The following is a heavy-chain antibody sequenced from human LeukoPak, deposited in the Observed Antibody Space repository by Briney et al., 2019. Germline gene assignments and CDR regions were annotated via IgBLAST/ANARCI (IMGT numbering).Heavy chain of an antibody. Sequence: SETLSLTCTVSGGSISSSSYYWGWIRQPPGKGLEWIGGIYYSGSTYYNPSLKSRVTISVDTSKNQFSLKLTSVTAADTAVYYCVPQRGGLTRFDYWGQGTLVTVSS. V-gene: IGHV4-39*01. CDR1: GGSISSSSYY. D-gene: IGHD3-16*01. CDR2: IYYSGST. CDR3: VPQRGGLTRFDY. J-gene: IGHJ4*02.